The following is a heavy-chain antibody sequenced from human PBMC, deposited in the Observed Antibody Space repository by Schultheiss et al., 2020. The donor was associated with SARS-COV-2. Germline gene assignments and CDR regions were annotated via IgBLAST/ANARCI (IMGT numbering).Heavy chain of an antibody. J-gene: IGHJ4*02. CDR3: ARARGSIL. V-gene: IGHV3-48*01. Sequence: GGSLRLSCAASGFTVSSNYMSWVRQAPGKGLEWVSYISSSSSTIYYADSVKGRFTISRDNAKNSLYLQMNSLRAEDTAVYYCARARGSILWGQGTLVTVSS. CDR1: GFTVSSNY. D-gene: IGHD2/OR15-2a*01. CDR2: ISSSSSTI.